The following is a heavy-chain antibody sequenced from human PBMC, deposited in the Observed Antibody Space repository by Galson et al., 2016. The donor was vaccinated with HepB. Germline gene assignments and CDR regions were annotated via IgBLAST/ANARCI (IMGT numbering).Heavy chain of an antibody. J-gene: IGHJ4*02. D-gene: IGHD1-1*01. Sequence: SVKVSCKVSGYSVTDFSMHWVRQAPGKGLEWMGGFDPKAKETIFAQKFQGRVTVTEDTSTYTAYMELTSLRSEDTAVYYCASEVIQLERHRYIDYWGQGTLVTVSS. CDR1: GYSVTDFS. V-gene: IGHV1-24*01. CDR2: FDPKAKET. CDR3: ASEVIQLERHRYIDY.